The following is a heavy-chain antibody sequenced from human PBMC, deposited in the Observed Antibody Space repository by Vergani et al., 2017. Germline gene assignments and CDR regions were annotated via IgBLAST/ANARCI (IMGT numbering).Heavy chain of an antibody. V-gene: IGHV1-18*01. CDR2: NSAYNGNT. CDR3: VRPGDDYRNMITYFLDY. Sequence: QVQLVQSGAEVKKPGASVKVSCKASGYTFTSYGISWVRQAPGQGLEWMGWNSAYNGNTNYAQKLQGRVTMTTDTSTSTAYMELRSLRSDDTAVYYCVRPGDDYRNMITYFLDYWGQGSLVSVSS. D-gene: IGHD3-16*01. J-gene: IGHJ4*02. CDR1: GYTFTSYG.